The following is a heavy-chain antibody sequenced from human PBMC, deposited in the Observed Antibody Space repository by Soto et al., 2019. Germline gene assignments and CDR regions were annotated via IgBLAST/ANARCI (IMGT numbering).Heavy chain of an antibody. Sequence: QVQLVESGGGVVQPGKSLRLSCAASGFTFSSYGMHWVRQAPGKGLEWVAVISYDGSNTYYADSVKGRFTISRDNSKNTLYLQMNSLRAEDTAVFYCAKDQSTGYSSGWYGVGYGMDVWGQGTTVTVSS. D-gene: IGHD6-19*01. V-gene: IGHV3-30*18. CDR1: GFTFSSYG. CDR3: AKDQSTGYSSGWYGVGYGMDV. J-gene: IGHJ6*02. CDR2: ISYDGSNT.